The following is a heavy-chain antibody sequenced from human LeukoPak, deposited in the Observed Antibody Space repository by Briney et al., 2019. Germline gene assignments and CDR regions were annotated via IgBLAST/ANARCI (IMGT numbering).Heavy chain of an antibody. CDR3: AREDRGYSYGLGY. V-gene: IGHV4-31*03. Sequence: SETLSLTCTVSGGSISSGGYYWSWIRQHPGKGLEWIGYIYYSGSTYYNPSLKSRVTISVDTSKNQFSLKLSSVTAVDTAAYYCAREDRGYSYGLGYWGQGTLVTVSS. J-gene: IGHJ4*02. CDR1: GGSISSGGYY. CDR2: IYYSGST. D-gene: IGHD5-18*01.